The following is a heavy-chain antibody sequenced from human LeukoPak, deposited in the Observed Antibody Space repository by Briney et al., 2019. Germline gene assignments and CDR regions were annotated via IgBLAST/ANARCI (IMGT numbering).Heavy chain of an antibody. CDR1: GDSVSSNSAA. Sequence: HSQTLSLTCAISGDSVSSNSAAWNWIRQSPSRGLEWLGRTYYRSKWYNDYAVSVKSRITINPDTSKNQFSLQLSSVTAADTALYYCARAPPVPRGLDYYFDSWGQGTLATVSS. CDR2: TYYRSKWYN. D-gene: IGHD3/OR15-3a*01. J-gene: IGHJ4*02. CDR3: ARAPPVPRGLDYYFDS. V-gene: IGHV6-1*01.